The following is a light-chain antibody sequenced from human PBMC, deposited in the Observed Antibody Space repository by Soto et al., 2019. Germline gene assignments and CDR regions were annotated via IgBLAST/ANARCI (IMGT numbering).Light chain of an antibody. CDR3: CSYAGSYTVV. J-gene: IGLJ2*01. Sequence: QSALTQPRSVSGSPGQSVTTSCTGTSSDVGGYNYVSWYQQHPGKAPKLMIYDVNKRPSGVPDRFSGSKSGNTASLTISGLQAEDEADYYCCSYAGSYTVVFGGVTKLTVL. CDR2: DVN. V-gene: IGLV2-11*01. CDR1: SSDVGGYNY.